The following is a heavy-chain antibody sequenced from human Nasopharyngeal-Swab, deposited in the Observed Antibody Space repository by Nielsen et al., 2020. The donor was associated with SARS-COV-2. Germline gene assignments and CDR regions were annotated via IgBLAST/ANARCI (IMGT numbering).Heavy chain of an antibody. V-gene: IGHV4-59*01. CDR1: GGSISSYY. Sequence: SETLSLTCTVSGGSISSYYWSWIRQPPGKGLEWIGYIYYSGSTNYNPSLKSRVTIPVDTSKNQFSLKLSSVTAADTAVYYCARVMVVVPDAFDIWGQGTMVTVSS. CDR3: ARVMVVVPDAFDI. CDR2: IYYSGST. D-gene: IGHD2-15*01. J-gene: IGHJ3*02.